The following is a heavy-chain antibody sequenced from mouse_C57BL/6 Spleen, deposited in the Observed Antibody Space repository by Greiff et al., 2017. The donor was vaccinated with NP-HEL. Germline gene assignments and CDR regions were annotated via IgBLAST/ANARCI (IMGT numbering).Heavy chain of an antibody. CDR3: TRDYGSSYGYFSV. D-gene: IGHD1-1*01. CDR1: GYTFTSYW. CDR2: IYPGNSDT. V-gene: IGHV1-5*01. J-gene: IGHJ1*03. Sequence: VQLQQSGTVLARPGASVKMSCKTSGYTFTSYWMHWVKQRPGQGLEWIVAIYPGNSDTSYNQKFKGKAKLTAVTSASTAYMELSSLTNEYSAVCYCTRDYGSSYGYFSVWGTGTTVTVSS.